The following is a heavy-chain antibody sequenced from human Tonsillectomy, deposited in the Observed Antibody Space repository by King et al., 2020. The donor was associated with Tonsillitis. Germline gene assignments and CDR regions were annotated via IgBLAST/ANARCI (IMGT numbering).Heavy chain of an antibody. Sequence: QLVQSGAEVKKPGSSVKVSCETSGDTFSSYAISWVRQAPGQGLEWVGVIIPLLGTVNYAQKLQGRVTITADKSPSTVYMELSSLRSDDTAMYYCAREGGHDSIRYYPGDYWGQGTLVSVPS. CDR1: GDTFSSYA. CDR3: AREGGHDSIRYYPGDY. D-gene: IGHD3-22*01. CDR2: IIPLLGTV. V-gene: IGHV1-69*14. J-gene: IGHJ4*02.